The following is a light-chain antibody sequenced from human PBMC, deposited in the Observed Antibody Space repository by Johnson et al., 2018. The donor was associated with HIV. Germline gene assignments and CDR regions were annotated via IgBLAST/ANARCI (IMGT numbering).Light chain of an antibody. CDR2: ENN. Sequence: QLVLTQPPSVSAAPGQKVTISCSGSSSNIGNNYVSWYQQLPGTAPKLLIYENNRRPSGIPYRFSGSKSGTSATLGITGLQTWDEADYYCGTWDSSLSAEVFGTGTKVTVL. CDR1: SSNIGNNY. V-gene: IGLV1-51*02. CDR3: GTWDSSLSAEV. J-gene: IGLJ1*01.